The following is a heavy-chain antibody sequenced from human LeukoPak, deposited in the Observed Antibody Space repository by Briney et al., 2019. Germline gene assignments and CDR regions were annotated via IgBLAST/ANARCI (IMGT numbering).Heavy chain of an antibody. D-gene: IGHD5-18*01. CDR3: AVGDVDTAMVTGY. CDR1: GYTFTGYY. Sequence: ASVKVSCRASGYTFTGYYMHWVRQAPGQGLEWMGWINPNSGGTNYAQKFQGRVTMTRDTSISTAYMELSRLRSDDTAVYYCAVGDVDTAMVTGYWGQGTLVTVSS. J-gene: IGHJ4*02. V-gene: IGHV1-2*02. CDR2: INPNSGGT.